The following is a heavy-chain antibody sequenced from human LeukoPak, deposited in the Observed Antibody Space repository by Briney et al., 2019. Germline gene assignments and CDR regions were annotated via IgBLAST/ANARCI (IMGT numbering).Heavy chain of an antibody. CDR3: SRHDALPGDY. CDR2: IRTKANNYAT. CDR1: GFTLSGYT. Sequence: PGGSLRLSCAASGFTLSGYTIHWVRQASGKGLEWVGHIRTKANNYATDYDASVKGRFTISRDDSKNTAFLQMNSLKTEDTAVYYCSRHDALPGDYWGQGTQVTVSS. J-gene: IGHJ4*02. D-gene: IGHD2-21*02. V-gene: IGHV3-73*01.